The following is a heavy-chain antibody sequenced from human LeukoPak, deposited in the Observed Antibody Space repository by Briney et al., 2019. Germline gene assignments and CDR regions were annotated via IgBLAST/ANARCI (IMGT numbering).Heavy chain of an antibody. Sequence: SETLSLTCTVSGVSINTYYWSWIRQPPGKGLEWIGNIHSRGSTNYNPSLRSRVTISVDTSKNQFSVSLNSVTAADTAVYFCARDLTTVTKGMDVWGQGTTVSVSS. CDR3: ARDLTTVTKGMDV. CDR1: GVSINTYY. D-gene: IGHD4-17*01. V-gene: IGHV4-59*01. CDR2: IHSRGST. J-gene: IGHJ6*02.